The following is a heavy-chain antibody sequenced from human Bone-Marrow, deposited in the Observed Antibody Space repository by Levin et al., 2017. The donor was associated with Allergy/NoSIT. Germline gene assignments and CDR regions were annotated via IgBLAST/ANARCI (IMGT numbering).Heavy chain of an antibody. CDR1: GSKFTNLW. CDR3: ARGDGDACDV. CDR2: IGPADSYT. V-gene: IGHV5-10-1*01. D-gene: IGHD2-21*01. J-gene: IGHJ3*01. Sequence: GGSLRLSCKGSGSKFTNLWIAWVRQMPGKGLEYMGRIGPADSYTNYSPSFQGHVTFSADKSISTAYLPRDRLKASDTAIYFCARGDGDACDVWGQGTMVIVSS.